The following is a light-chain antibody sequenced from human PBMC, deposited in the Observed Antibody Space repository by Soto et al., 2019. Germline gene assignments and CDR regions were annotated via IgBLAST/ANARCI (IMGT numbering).Light chain of an antibody. Sequence: DIVITQSPASLSVSLGERATLSCRASQSVSSNVAWYQQTPAQAPRLLIYGASTRATDIPARFSGSGSGTEFTLTISSLQSEDFAIYYCQQYNNWPRTLGQGTKVDIK. J-gene: IGKJ1*01. CDR2: GAS. CDR1: QSVSSN. V-gene: IGKV3-15*01. CDR3: QQYNNWPRT.